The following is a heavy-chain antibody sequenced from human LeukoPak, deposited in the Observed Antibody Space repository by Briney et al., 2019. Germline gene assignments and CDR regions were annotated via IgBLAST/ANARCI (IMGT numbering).Heavy chain of an antibody. CDR3: ARGVPSSIAARPQDNWFDP. V-gene: IGHV1-69*05. CDR1: GGTFSSYA. J-gene: IGHJ5*02. Sequence: GASVKVSCKASGGTFSSYAISWVRQAPGQGLEWMGGIIPIFGTANYAQKFQGRVTITMDESTSTAYMELSSLRSEDTAVYYCARGVPSSIAARPQDNWFDPWGQGTLVTVSS. CDR2: IIPIFGTA. D-gene: IGHD6-6*01.